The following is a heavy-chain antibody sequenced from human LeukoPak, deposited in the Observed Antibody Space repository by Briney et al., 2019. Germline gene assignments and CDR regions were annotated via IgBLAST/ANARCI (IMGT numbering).Heavy chain of an antibody. J-gene: IGHJ4*02. Sequence: SETLSLTCAVSGDSISSPNWWSWVRQPPGKGLQWIGEIYHSGSASYNPSLKSRVTIAVDMSRNQFSLKLSSVTAADTAVYYCARVPRRKWELLDYWGQGTLVTVSS. CDR2: IYHSGSA. V-gene: IGHV4-4*02. CDR3: ARVPRRKWELLDY. D-gene: IGHD1-26*01. CDR1: GDSISSPNW.